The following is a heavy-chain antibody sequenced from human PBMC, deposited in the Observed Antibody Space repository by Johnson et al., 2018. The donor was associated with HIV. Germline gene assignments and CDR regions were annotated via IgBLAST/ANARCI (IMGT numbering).Heavy chain of an antibody. CDR1: GFSVSSNY. J-gene: IGHJ3*02. V-gene: IGHV3-66*01. D-gene: IGHD3/OR15-3a*01. Sequence: VQLVESGGGLVQPGGSLRLSCAASGFSVSSNYMTWVRQAPGKGLEWVSVLFSGGDTYYADSVRGRFTISRDNSKNTLYLQMNSLRAEDTAVYYCARDGLAANAFDTWGQGTMVTVSS. CDR3: ARDGLAANAFDT. CDR2: LFSGGDT.